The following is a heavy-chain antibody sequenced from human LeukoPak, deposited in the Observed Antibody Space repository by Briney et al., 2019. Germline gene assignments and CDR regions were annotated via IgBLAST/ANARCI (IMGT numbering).Heavy chain of an antibody. CDR2: IVVGSGNT. CDR3: ARGLGGSSSGEIYNWFDP. V-gene: IGHV1-58*01. D-gene: IGHD6-13*01. Sequence: ASVKVSCKASGFTFTSSAVQWVRQARGQRLEWIGWIVVGSGNTNYAQKFQGRVTMTRNTSISTAYMELSSLRSEDTAVYYCARGLGGSSSGEIYNWFDPWGQGTLVTVSS. CDR1: GFTFTSSA. J-gene: IGHJ5*02.